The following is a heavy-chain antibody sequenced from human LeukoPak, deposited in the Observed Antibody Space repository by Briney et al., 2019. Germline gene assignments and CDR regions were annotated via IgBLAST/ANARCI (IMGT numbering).Heavy chain of an antibody. CDR3: ARDGYFNWNPGGDYYMDV. CDR2: IYTSGST. Sequence: SETLSLTCTVSGGSISSYYWSWIRQPAGKGLEWIGRIYTSGSTNYNPSLKSRVTMSVDTSKNQFSLKLSSVTAADTAVYYCARDGYFNWNPGGDYYMDVWGKGTTVTVSS. V-gene: IGHV4-4*07. J-gene: IGHJ6*03. CDR1: GGSISSYY. D-gene: IGHD1-20*01.